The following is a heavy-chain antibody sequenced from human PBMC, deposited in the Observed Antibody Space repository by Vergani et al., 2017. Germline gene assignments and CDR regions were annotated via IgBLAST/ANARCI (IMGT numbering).Heavy chain of an antibody. D-gene: IGHD3-10*01. J-gene: IGHJ4*02. Sequence: QVQLLQSGAEVKKPGASVSVSCKASGYTFTIYYIHWLRQAPGQGFEWMGIINPRGGSTMYAQKFQGRVTLTRDTSTSTVYMELSSLRSEDTAVYYCARGYLYGSGTFPYYFDYWGQGTLVTVSS. CDR1: GYTFTIYY. CDR2: INPRGGST. CDR3: ARGYLYGSGTFPYYFDY. V-gene: IGHV1-46*03.